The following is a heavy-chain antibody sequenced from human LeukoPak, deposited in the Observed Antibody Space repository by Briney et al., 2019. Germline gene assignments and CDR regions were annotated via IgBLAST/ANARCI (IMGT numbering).Heavy chain of an antibody. CDR3: DCSSASCYATGDY. CDR2: IRYGGSDK. J-gene: IGHJ4*02. CDR1: GFTFSNYG. V-gene: IGHV3-30*02. D-gene: IGHD2-2*01. Sequence: AGGSLRLSCAAPGFTFSNYGMHWVRQAPGKGLQWVAFIRYGGSDKYYADSVKGRFTISRDNSKNTLYLQMNSLRTEDTAVYYCDCSSASCYATGDYWGQGTLVTVSS.